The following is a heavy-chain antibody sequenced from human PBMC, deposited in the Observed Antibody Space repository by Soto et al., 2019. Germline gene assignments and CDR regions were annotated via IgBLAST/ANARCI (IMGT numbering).Heavy chain of an antibody. CDR3: AKSAPMDAGDKYYYDF. J-gene: IGHJ4*02. V-gene: IGHV1-69*01. Sequence: QVKLVQSGAEVRKPGSSVKVSCKASGGTLTISSHGISWVRQAPGQGLEWMGGIIAMFGTANYAQKFQGRVTITADESTSTAYMELSSLRSEDTAVYYCAKSAPMDAGDKYYYDFWGQGALVTVSS. CDR1: GGTLTISSHG. D-gene: IGHD4-17*01. CDR2: IIAMFGTA.